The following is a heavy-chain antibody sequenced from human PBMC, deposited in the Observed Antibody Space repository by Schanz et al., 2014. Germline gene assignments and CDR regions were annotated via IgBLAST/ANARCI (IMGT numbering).Heavy chain of an antibody. CDR1: GFSFSDYG. V-gene: IGHV3-30*03. D-gene: IGHD2-2*01. CDR3: ARSTSMYFLQ. Sequence: QVQLVESGGCVVQPGRSLRLSCAGSGFSFSDYGMHWVRQAPGRGLEWVAVISYHGSERYYADSVKGRFTISRDNAKNTLYLQMNSLRAEDTAVYYCARSTSMYFLQWGQGTLVTVSS. CDR2: ISYHGSER. J-gene: IGHJ1*01.